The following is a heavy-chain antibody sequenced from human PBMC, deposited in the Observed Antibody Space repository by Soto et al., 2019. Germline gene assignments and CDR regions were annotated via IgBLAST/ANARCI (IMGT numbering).Heavy chain of an antibody. CDR1: GGSISSGGYS. CDR3: AMGGGYYDSSGYYPFDY. Sequence: QLQLQESGSGLVKPSQTLSLTCAVSGGSISSGGYSWSWIRQPPGKGLEWIGYIYHSGSTYYNPSLQSRVTMSVDRSKNQFSLKLSSVTAADTAVYYCAMGGGYYDSSGYYPFDYWGQGTLVTVSS. D-gene: IGHD3-22*01. CDR2: IYHSGST. J-gene: IGHJ4*02. V-gene: IGHV4-30-2*01.